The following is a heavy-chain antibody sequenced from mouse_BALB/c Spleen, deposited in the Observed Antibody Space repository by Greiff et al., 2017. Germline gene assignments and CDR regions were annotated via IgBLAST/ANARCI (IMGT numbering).Heavy chain of an antibody. CDR1: GYSITSGYY. V-gene: IGHV3-6*02. CDR2: ISYDGSN. CDR3: ATPTVPWYFDV. D-gene: IGHD1-1*01. Sequence: EVKLLESGAGLVKPSQSLSLTCSVTGYSITSGYYWYWIRQFPANLLKCMGYISYDGSNNYNPSLKNRIPIPRDTSKNQFFLQLNSVTTEDTATYYCATPTVPWYFDVWGAGTTVTVSS. J-gene: IGHJ1*01.